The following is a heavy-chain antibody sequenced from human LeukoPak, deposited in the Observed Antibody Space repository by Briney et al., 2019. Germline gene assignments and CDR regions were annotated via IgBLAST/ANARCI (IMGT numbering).Heavy chain of an antibody. Sequence: GGSLRLSCAASGFTLSDYYMSWIRQAPGKGLEWVSYISSSGSTIYYADSVKGRFTISRDNAKNSLYLQMDSLRAEDTAMYYCARGLGVPAAIGHRCWFDPWGQGTLVTVSS. D-gene: IGHD2-2*02. CDR2: ISSSGSTI. J-gene: IGHJ5*02. CDR3: ARGLGVPAAIGHRCWFDP. CDR1: GFTLSDYY. V-gene: IGHV3-11*01.